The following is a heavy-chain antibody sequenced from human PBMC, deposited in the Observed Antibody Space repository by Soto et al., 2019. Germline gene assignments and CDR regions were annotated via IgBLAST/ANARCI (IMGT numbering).Heavy chain of an antibody. J-gene: IGHJ5*02. Sequence: EVQLVESGGGLVQPGGSLRLSCAASGFTFSSYSMNWVRQAPGKGLEWVSYISSSSSTIYYADSVKGRFTISRDNAKNSRDLQMNSVRAGDTAVYDCGREGALLSGVDPWGEGGLVTVSS. CDR1: GFTFSSYS. V-gene: IGHV3-48*01. D-gene: IGHD2-21*01. CDR3: GREGALLSGVDP. CDR2: ISSSSSTI.